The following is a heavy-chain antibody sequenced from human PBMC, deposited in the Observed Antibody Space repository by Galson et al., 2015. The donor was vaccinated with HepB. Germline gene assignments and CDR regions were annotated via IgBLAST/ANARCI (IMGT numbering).Heavy chain of an antibody. D-gene: IGHD6-19*01. CDR3: ARDRGYSSGWYEDAFDI. V-gene: IGHV1-69*13. CDR1: GGTFSSYA. J-gene: IGHJ3*02. Sequence: SVKVSCKASGGTFSSYAISWVRQAPGQGLEWMGGIIPIFGTANYAQKFQGRVTITADESTSTAYMELSSLRSEDTAVYYCARDRGYSSGWYEDAFDIWGQGTMVTVSS. CDR2: IIPIFGTA.